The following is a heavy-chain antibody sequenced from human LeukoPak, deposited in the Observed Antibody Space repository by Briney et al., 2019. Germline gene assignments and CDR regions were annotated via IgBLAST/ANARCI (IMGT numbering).Heavy chain of an antibody. Sequence: SETLSLTCAVYGGSFSGYYWSWIRQPPGKGLEWIGEINHSGGTNYNPSLKSRVTISVDTSKNQFSLKLSSVTAADTAVYYCARGLFDYDTLTGYPPPDAFDIWGQGTMVTVSS. D-gene: IGHD3-9*01. J-gene: IGHJ3*02. CDR3: ARGLFDYDTLTGYPPPDAFDI. CDR1: GGSFSGYY. CDR2: INHSGGT. V-gene: IGHV4-34*01.